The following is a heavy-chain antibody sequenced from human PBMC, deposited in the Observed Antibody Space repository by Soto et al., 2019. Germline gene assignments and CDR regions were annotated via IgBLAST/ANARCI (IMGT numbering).Heavy chain of an antibody. Sequence: SETLSLTCTVSGGSISSYYWSWIRQPPGKGLEWIGYIYYSGSTNYNPSLKSRVTISVDTSKNQFSLKLSSVTAADTAVYYCAGGYDAYYFDYWRQGTLVTVSS. J-gene: IGHJ4*02. CDR3: AGGYDAYYFDY. CDR2: IYYSGST. CDR1: GGSISSYY. V-gene: IGHV4-59*08. D-gene: IGHD5-12*01.